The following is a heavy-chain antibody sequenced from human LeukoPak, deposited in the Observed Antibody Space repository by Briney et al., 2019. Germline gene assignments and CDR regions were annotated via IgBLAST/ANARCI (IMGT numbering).Heavy chain of an antibody. CDR3: ARDNDSSGYNAFDI. V-gene: IGHV4-39*07. D-gene: IGHD3-22*01. J-gene: IGHJ3*02. CDR2: IYYSGTT. CDR1: GASISDSDFF. Sequence: SETLSLTCTVSGASISDSDFFWAWVRQPPGKGLEWIGNIYYSGTTYYNPSLKSRVSVSMDTSKNQFSLKLSSVTAADTAVYYCARDNDSSGYNAFDIWGQGTMVTVSS.